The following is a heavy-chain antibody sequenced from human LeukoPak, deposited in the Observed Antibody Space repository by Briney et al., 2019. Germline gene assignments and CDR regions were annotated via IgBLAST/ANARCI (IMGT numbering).Heavy chain of an antibody. CDR1: GFTFSDYT. V-gene: IGHV3-64*02. CDR3: ARGPNYSFYMDV. Sequence: GGSMRLSCAASGFTFSDYTMHWVRLAPGKRLEYVSAITANGGSKYHADSVRARFTVSRDNSKNTLYLQMGSLRAEDTALYYCARGPNYSFYMDVWGKGTTVTVSS. J-gene: IGHJ6*03. CDR2: ITANGGSK.